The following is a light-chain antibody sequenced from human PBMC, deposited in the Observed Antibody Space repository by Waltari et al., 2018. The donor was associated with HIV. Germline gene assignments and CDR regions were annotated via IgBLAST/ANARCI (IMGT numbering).Light chain of an antibody. CDR2: WAS. Sequence: DIVMTQSPDSLAVSLGARATINCKSSQTLLYPSNNRNYLAWYQQKPGQPPKLLLYWASTRESGVPDRFSGSGSGTDFTLTISSLQAEDVAMYYCQQYYDTPQTFGPGTKMQIK. CDR1: QTLLYPSNNRNY. CDR3: QQYYDTPQT. V-gene: IGKV4-1*01. J-gene: IGKJ3*01.